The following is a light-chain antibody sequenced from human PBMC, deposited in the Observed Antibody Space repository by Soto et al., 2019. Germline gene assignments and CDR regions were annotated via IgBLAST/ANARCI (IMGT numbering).Light chain of an antibody. CDR2: AAS. CDR1: QGISSY. Sequence: QAPYSFSPSTGVRVTLTCWASQGISSYLAWYQQKPGKAPKLLIYAASTLQSGVPSRFSGSGSGTDFTLTISCLQSEDFATYYCQQYYSYPITFGQGTRLEI. J-gene: IGKJ5*01. V-gene: IGKV1-8*01. CDR3: QQYYSYPIT.